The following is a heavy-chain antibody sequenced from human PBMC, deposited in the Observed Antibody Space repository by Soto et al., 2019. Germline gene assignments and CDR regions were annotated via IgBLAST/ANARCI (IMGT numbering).Heavy chain of an antibody. J-gene: IGHJ3*02. CDR3: VRDVESPGISGSWGAFDI. V-gene: IGHV4-4*07. D-gene: IGHD1-20*01. Sequence: KTSEILSLTCTVSGGSIRNYFWTWIRQPAGKGLEWIGRIYSSGNTVYNASLKSRVTMSIDMSKNQFSLKLSSMTAADTAVYYCVRDVESPGISGSWGAFDIWGQGTVVTVSS. CDR1: GGSIRNYF. CDR2: IYSSGNT.